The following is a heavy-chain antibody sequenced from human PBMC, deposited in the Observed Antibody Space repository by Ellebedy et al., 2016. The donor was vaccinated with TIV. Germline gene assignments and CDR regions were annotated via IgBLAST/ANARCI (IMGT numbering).Heavy chain of an antibody. J-gene: IGHJ4*02. V-gene: IGHV3-49*03. D-gene: IGHD6-6*01. CDR2: IKSKAYGGTT. CDR3: GIAARLLY. CDR1: GFTFGDYA. Sequence: GESLKISCTASGFTFGDYAMSCFRQAPGKGLAWVGFIKSKAYGGTTEYDASVKGRFTISRDDSKSIAYLQMNSLKTEDTAVYYCGIAARLLYWGQGTLVTVSS.